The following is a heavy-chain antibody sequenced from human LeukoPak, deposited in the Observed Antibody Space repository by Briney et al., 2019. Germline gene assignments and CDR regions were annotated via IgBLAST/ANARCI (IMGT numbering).Heavy chain of an antibody. V-gene: IGHV3-7*01. J-gene: IGHJ6*03. Sequence: GESLRLSCAASGFTFTTYWMTWVRQAPGKGLEWVANINQDGTEKHYVDSVKGRFTISRDNSKNTLYLQMNSLRAEDTAVYYCARDAHSGQLELFYYYYYYMDVWGKGTTVTVSS. D-gene: IGHD1-7*01. CDR3: ARDAHSGQLELFYYYYYYMDV. CDR2: INQDGTEK. CDR1: GFTFTTYW.